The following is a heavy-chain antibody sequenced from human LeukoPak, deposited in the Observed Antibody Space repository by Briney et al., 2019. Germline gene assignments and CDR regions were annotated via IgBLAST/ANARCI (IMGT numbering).Heavy chain of an antibody. V-gene: IGHV4-59*08. Sequence: PSETLSLTCAVYGGSFSGYYWSWIRQPPGKGLEWIGYIFYRGNTHYNPSLRSRVSMSVDTSKDQISLQLNSVTAADTAVYYCARLPGTGDYGWFDPWGQGTLVIDSS. D-gene: IGHD4-17*01. J-gene: IGHJ5*02. CDR2: IFYRGNT. CDR3: ARLPGTGDYGWFDP. CDR1: GGSFSGYY.